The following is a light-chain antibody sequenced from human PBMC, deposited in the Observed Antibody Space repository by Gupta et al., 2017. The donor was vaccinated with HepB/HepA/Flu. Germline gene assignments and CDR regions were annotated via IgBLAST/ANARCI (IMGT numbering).Light chain of an antibody. CDR1: QDINNY. CDR2: DAS. J-gene: IGKJ3*01. Sequence: DIQMTQSPSSLSASVGDRVTITCQASQDINNYLNWYQQKPGKAPKLLISDASTLQTGVPPRFSGSGSGTNFTLTINSLQPEDFATYFCQHVDTHPLTFGHGTKVDIK. CDR3: QHVDTHPLT. V-gene: IGKV1-33*01.